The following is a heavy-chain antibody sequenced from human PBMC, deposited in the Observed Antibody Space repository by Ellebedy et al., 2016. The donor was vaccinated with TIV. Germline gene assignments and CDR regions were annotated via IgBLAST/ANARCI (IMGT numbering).Heavy chain of an antibody. V-gene: IGHV1-2*04. J-gene: IGHJ6*02. Sequence: AASVKVSCKASGYTFTGYYMHWVRQAPGQGLEWMGWINPNSGGTNYAQKFQGWVTMTRDTSISTAYMELSRLRSDDTAVYYCARGDYYYYGMDVWGQGTTVTVSS. CDR2: INPNSGGT. CDR1: GYTFTGYY. CDR3: ARGDYYYYGMDV.